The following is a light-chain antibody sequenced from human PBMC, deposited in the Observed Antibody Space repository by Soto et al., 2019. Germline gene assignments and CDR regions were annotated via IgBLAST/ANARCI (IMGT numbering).Light chain of an antibody. CDR2: EVI. J-gene: IGLJ2*01. CDR3: SSYAGSNIMV. CDR1: SSDVGGYNY. Sequence: QSALTQPPSASGSPGQSVTISCTGTSSDVGGYNYVSWYQQHPDKAPKLMIYEVIKRPSGVPDRFSGSKSGNRASLTVSGLQAEDEADYYCSSYAGSNIMVFGGGTKLTVL. V-gene: IGLV2-8*01.